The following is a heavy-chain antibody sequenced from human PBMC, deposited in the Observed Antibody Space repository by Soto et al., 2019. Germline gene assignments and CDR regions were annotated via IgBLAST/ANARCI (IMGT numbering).Heavy chain of an antibody. V-gene: IGHV4-31*03. CDR1: GGSISSGGYY. CDR2: IYYSGST. J-gene: IGHJ4*02. D-gene: IGHD5-18*01. CDR3: ARGWIQLWFPNRYYFDY. Sequence: QVQLQESGPGLVKPSQTLSLTCTVSGGSISSGGYYWSWIRQHPGKGLKWIGYIYYSGSTYYNPSLKSRVTISVDTSKNQFSLKLSSVTAADTAVYYCARGWIQLWFPNRYYFDYWGQGTLVTVSS.